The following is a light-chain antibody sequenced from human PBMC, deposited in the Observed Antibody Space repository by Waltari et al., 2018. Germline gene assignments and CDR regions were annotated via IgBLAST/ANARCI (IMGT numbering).Light chain of an antibody. J-gene: IGLJ3*02. V-gene: IGLV6-57*03. CDR2: ADN. CDR1: SGTLSSNH. CDR3: QSYDSSNQV. Sequence: NFMLTQPHSVSESPGKTVTISCTRSSGTLSSNHVQWYQQRPGSAPTTVIYADNQSPSGVPDRFSGSIDSSSNSASLTIAGLKTEDEADYYCQSYDSSNQVFGGGTKLTVL.